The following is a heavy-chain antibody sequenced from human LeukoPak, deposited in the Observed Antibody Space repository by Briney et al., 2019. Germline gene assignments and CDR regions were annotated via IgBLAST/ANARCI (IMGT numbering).Heavy chain of an antibody. CDR2: ITGGGRST. V-gene: IGHV3-23*01. CDR3: AKWGDYDVLTGYYVSDY. D-gene: IGHD3-9*01. CDR1: GFTFSNYA. J-gene: IGHJ4*02. Sequence: GGSLRLSCGASGFTFSNYAMSWVRQAPGKGLEWVSAITGGGRSTYYADSVKGRFTISRDNSKNTLYPQMNSLRTEDTAVYYCAKWGDYDVLTGYYVSDYWGQGTLVTVSS.